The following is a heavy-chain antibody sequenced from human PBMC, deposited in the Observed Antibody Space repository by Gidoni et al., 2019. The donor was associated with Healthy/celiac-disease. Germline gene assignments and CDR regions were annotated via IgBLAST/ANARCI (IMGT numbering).Heavy chain of an antibody. CDR2: IVVGSGNT. CDR3: AAGHHSADY. Sequence: QMQLVQSGPEVKNPGTSMTVSCRASGFTFSSSAVQLVRQARGQRLEWVGWIVVGSGNTNYAQKGQEIVTITRDMSTSTAYMELSSLRSEDTAVYYCAAGHHSADYWGQGTLVTVSS. J-gene: IGHJ4*02. CDR1: GFTFSSSA. D-gene: IGHD2-15*01. V-gene: IGHV1-58*01.